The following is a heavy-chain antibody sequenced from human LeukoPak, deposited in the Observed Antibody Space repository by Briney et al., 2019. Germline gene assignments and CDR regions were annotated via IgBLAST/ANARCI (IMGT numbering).Heavy chain of an antibody. CDR1: GFTFSSYW. D-gene: IGHD6-6*01. V-gene: IGHV3-74*01. J-gene: IGHJ6*02. CDR2: INSDGSST. CDR3: ARSAPLSSSSDYYYYYGMDV. Sequence: GGSLRLSCAASGFTFSSYWMHWVRQAPGKGLVWVSRINSDGSSTSYADSVKGRFTISRDNAKNTLYLQMNSLRAEDTAVYYCARSAPLSSSSDYYYYYGMDVWAKGPRSPSP.